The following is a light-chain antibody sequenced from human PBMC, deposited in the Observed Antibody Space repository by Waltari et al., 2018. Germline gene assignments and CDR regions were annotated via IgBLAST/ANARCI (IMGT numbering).Light chain of an antibody. CDR1: SSYVGGYTF. V-gene: IGLV2-14*03. Sequence: QSALTQPASVSVSPGQSITISFTGTSSYVGGYTFVSWYQHHPGKAPKLLIYDVNNRPSGVSDRFSGSKSGNTASLTISGLQAEDEADYYCSSYTSSTSVVFGGGTQLTVL. J-gene: IGLJ2*01. CDR3: SSYTSSTSVV. CDR2: DVN.